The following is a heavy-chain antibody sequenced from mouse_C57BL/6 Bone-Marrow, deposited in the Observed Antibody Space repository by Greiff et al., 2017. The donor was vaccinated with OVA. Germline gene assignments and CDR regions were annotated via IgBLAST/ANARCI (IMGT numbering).Heavy chain of an antibody. J-gene: IGHJ3*01. CDR3: AKSFPYCSNAWFAY. Sequence: VQLQQPGAELVRPGSSVKLSCKASGYTFTSYWMHWVKQRPIQGLEWIGNIDPSDSETHYNQQFKDKATLTADKSSSTAYMQLSSLTSEDSAVYYCAKSFPYCSNAWFAYWGQGTLVTVSA. CDR1: GYTFTSYW. CDR2: IDPSDSET. V-gene: IGHV1-52*01. D-gene: IGHD2-5*01.